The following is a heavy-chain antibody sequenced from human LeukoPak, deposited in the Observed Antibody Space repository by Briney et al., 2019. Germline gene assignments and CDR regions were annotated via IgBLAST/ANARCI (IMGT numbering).Heavy chain of an antibody. CDR2: ISAYNGNT. J-gene: IGHJ5*02. CDR1: GYTFTSYG. D-gene: IGHD3-3*01. V-gene: IGHV1-18*01. CDR3: ARGKIGKTIFGVVSFDP. Sequence: ASVKVSCKASGYTFTSYGISWVRQAPGQGLEWMGWISAYNGNTNYAQKLQGSVTMTRDTSTSTVYMELSSLRSEDTAVYYCARGKIGKTIFGVVSFDPWGQGTLVTVSS.